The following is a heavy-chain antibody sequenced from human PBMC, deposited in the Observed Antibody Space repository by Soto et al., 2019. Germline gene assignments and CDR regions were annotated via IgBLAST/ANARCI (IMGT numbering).Heavy chain of an antibody. V-gene: IGHV1-24*01. CDR1: GYTLTELS. Sequence: ASVKVSCKVSGYTLTELSMHWVRQAPGKGLEWMGGFDPEDGETIYAQKFQGRVTMTEDTSTDTAYMELSSLRSEDTAVYYCATNRIAVAGDRRYFDYWGQGTLVTVSS. CDR2: FDPEDGET. CDR3: ATNRIAVAGDRRYFDY. J-gene: IGHJ4*02. D-gene: IGHD6-19*01.